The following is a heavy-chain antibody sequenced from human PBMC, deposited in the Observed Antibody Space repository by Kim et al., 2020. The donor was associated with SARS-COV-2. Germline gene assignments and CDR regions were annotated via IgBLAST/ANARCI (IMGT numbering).Heavy chain of an antibody. J-gene: IGHJ4*02. V-gene: IGHV3-23*01. CDR3: ATEIITFGVIISEDY. D-gene: IGHD3-16*01. Sequence: ANSVKCRFIISRDNSKNALYLQMNSLRAEDTAVYYCATEIITFGVIISEDYWGQGTLVTVSS.